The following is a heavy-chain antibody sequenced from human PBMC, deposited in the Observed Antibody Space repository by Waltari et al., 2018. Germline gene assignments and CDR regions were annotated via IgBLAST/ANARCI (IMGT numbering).Heavy chain of an antibody. Sequence: QVQLVQSGAAVKKPGASVKVSCKASGYTFTSYDINWVRQATGQGLEWMGGRNPSSGNTGYAQKFQGRVTITRNTTISTAYMELSSLRSEDTAVYYCASRFGVEQWRNDAFDIWGQGTMVTVSS. CDR1: GYTFTSYD. CDR2: RNPSSGNT. V-gene: IGHV1-8*03. CDR3: ASRFGVEQWRNDAFDI. J-gene: IGHJ3*02. D-gene: IGHD6-19*01.